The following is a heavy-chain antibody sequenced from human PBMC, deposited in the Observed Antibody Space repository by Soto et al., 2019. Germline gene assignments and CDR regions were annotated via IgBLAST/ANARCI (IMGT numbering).Heavy chain of an antibody. CDR2: IYYSGST. Sequence: QVQLQESGPGLVKPSETLSLTRTVSGGSISSYYWSWIRQPPGKGLEWIGYIYYSGSTNYNPSLKSRVTISVDTSKNQFSLKLSSVTAADTAVYYCARVTDRFGELLPDYWGQGTLVTVSS. J-gene: IGHJ4*02. CDR1: GGSISSYY. V-gene: IGHV4-59*01. CDR3: ARVTDRFGELLPDY. D-gene: IGHD3-10*01.